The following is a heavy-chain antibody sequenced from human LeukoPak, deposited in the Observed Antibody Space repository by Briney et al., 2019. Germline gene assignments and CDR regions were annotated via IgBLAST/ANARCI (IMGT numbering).Heavy chain of an antibody. V-gene: IGHV3-21*04. J-gene: IGHJ6*03. CDR1: GFSFSSYR. CDR3: ARDRPDYYYGSGSSFMDV. CDR2: VSNSGDYI. D-gene: IGHD3-10*01. Sequence: GGSLRLSCAASGFSFSSYRMNWVRQAPGKGLEWVSSVSNSGDYIHYADSVKGRFTISRDNSKNSLYLQMNSLRSEDTAVYYCARDRPDYYYGSGSSFMDVWGKGTTVTVSS.